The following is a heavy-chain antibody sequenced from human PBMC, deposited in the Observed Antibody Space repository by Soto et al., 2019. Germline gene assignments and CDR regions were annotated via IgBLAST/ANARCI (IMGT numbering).Heavy chain of an antibody. CDR1: GGSFSGYY. V-gene: IGHV4-34*01. J-gene: IGHJ6*02. CDR2: INHSGST. D-gene: IGHD3-3*01. CDR3: ARHNARITLRFNYYYYGMDV. Sequence: SETLSLTCAVYGGSFSGYYWSWIRQPPGKGLEWIGEINHSGSTNYNPSLKSRVTISVDTSKNQFSLKLSSVTAADTAVYYCARHNARITLRFNYYYYGMDVWGQGTTVTVSS.